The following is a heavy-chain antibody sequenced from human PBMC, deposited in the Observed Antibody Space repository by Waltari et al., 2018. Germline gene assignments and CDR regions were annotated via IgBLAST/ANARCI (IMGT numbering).Heavy chain of an antibody. CDR3: ARDLRVVGANY. CDR2: ISSSSSTI. V-gene: IGHV3-48*04. Sequence: EVQLVESGGGLVQPGGSLRLSCAASGFTFSSYSMNWGRQAPGNGLEWVSYISSSSSTIYYADSVKGRFTISRDNAKNSLYLQMNSLRAEDTAVYYCARDLRVVGANYWGQGTLVTVSS. J-gene: IGHJ4*02. D-gene: IGHD1-26*01. CDR1: GFTFSSYS.